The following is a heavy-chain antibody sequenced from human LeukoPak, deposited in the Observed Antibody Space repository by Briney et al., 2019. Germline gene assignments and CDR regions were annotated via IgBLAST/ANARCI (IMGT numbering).Heavy chain of an antibody. J-gene: IGHJ4*02. CDR2: ISYDGSNK. CDR3: AKDSSAAAGHPHFDY. CDR1: GFTFSSYA. V-gene: IGHV3-30*04. D-gene: IGHD6-13*01. Sequence: PGGSLRLSCAASGFTFSSYAMSWVRQAPGKGLEWVAVISYDGSNKYYADSVKGRFTISRDNSKNTLYLQMNSLRAEDTAVYYCAKDSSAAAGHPHFDYWGREPWSPSPQ.